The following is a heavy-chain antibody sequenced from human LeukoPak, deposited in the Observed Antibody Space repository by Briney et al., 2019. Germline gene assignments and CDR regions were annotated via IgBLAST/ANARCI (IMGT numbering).Heavy chain of an antibody. J-gene: IGHJ4*01. CDR2: IFTDGSTT. Sequence: PGGSLRPSCVASEFDFFSYGMQWVRQAPGKGLVWVSRIFTDGSTTSYADSVKGRFTISRDNAKNTLYLEMKSLRVEDTAVYYCARELPREVTLDYWGQGTLVTVSP. V-gene: IGHV3-74*01. CDR3: ARELPREVTLDY. D-gene: IGHD2-21*02. CDR1: EFDFFSYG.